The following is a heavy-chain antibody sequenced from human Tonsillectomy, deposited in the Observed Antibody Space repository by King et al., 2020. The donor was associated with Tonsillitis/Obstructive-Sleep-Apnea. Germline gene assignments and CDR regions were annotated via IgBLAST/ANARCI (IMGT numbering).Heavy chain of an antibody. V-gene: IGHV3-23*04. CDR2: FSARGDTT. J-gene: IGHJ4*02. CDR3: AKGSHDFDY. Sequence: EVQLVESGGGLVQPGGSLRLSCAASGFTFSSYAMSWVRQAPGKGLEWVSGFSARGDTTYYADSVKGRFTISRDNSKNTLYLQMNSLRAEDTAVYYCAKGSHDFDYWGQGTLVTVSS. CDR1: GFTFSSYA.